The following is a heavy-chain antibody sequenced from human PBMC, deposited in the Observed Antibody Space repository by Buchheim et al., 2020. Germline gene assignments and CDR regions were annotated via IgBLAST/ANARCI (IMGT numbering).Heavy chain of an antibody. V-gene: IGHV4-39*01. D-gene: IGHD6-19*01. Sequence: QLQLQESGPGLVKPSETLSLTCAVSNGSISNSNYYWGWVRQPSGEGLEWIGSIYYSGSPYYNPSLKSRVTISVDTSKNHFSLNVSSVTAADTAVYYCARIGYSSGLSYYYGMDVWGRGT. CDR1: NGSISNSNYY. CDR3: ARIGYSSGLSYYYGMDV. CDR2: IYYSGSP. J-gene: IGHJ6*02.